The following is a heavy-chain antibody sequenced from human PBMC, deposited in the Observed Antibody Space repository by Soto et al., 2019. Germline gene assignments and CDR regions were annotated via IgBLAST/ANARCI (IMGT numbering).Heavy chain of an antibody. Sequence: QVQLVESGGGVVQPGRSLRLSCKASGFAFSNFGMHWVRQTPGKGLEWVAIITSAGSNMYYGDSVKGRFTISRDDSKSTLYLEMNDLRPEDTAVYYCSSHGDFVYWGQGTLVTVSS. CDR1: GFAFSNFG. CDR2: ITSAGSNM. CDR3: SSHGDFVY. V-gene: IGHV3-30*03. J-gene: IGHJ4*02.